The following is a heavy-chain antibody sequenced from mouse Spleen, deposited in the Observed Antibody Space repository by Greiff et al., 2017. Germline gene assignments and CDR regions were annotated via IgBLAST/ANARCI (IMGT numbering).Heavy chain of an antibody. D-gene: IGHD3-3*01. CDR3: ARDRRALYYFDY. V-gene: IGHV2-9*02. CDR1: GFSLTSYG. CDR2: IWAGGST. Sequence: VQRVESGPGLVAPSQSLSITCTVSGFSLTSYGVHWVRQPPGKGLEWLGVIWAGGSTNYNSALMSRLSISKDNSKSQVFLKMNSLQTDDTAMYYCARDRRALYYFDYWGQGTTLTVSS. J-gene: IGHJ2*01.